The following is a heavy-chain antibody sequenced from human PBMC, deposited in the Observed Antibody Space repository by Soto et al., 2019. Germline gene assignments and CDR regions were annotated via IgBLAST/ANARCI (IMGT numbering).Heavy chain of an antibody. D-gene: IGHD5-18*01. CDR2: INPNSGGT. J-gene: IGHJ6*02. CDR1: GYTFTGYY. V-gene: IGHV1-2*02. Sequence: QVQLVQSGAEVKKPGASVKVSCKASGYTFTGYYMHWVRQAPGQGLEWMGWINPNSGGTNYAQKFAGRVTMTRETAISTAVMELSRLRSDDTAGYYCARDLSGDPWIQRWLARYYGMAVWGQGTTVTVSS. CDR3: ARDLSGDPWIQRWLARYYGMAV.